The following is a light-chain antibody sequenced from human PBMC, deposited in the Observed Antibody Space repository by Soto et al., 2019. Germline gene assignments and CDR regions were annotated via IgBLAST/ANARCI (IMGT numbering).Light chain of an antibody. Sequence: EIVLTQSPATLSLXPGERATLSCRASQSVSSYLAWYQQKPGQAPRLLIYDASNRATGIPARFSGSGSGTDFTLTISSLEPEDFAVYYCQQRSNWPSWTFGQGTKVDIK. CDR3: QQRSNWPSWT. V-gene: IGKV3-11*01. CDR1: QSVSSY. CDR2: DAS. J-gene: IGKJ1*01.